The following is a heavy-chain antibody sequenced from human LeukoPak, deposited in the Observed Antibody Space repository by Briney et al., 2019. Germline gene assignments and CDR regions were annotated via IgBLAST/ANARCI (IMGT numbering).Heavy chain of an antibody. CDR2: IIPTFGTA. D-gene: IGHD6-13*01. CDR1: GGTFSSYA. J-gene: IGHJ4*02. V-gene: IGHV1-69*06. Sequence: GSSVKVSCKASGGTFSSYAMSWVRQAPGQGLEWMGGIIPTFGTANYAQKFQGRVTITADKSTSTAYMELSSLRSEDTAVYYCARGDSSSWFYGDYWGQGTLVTVSS. CDR3: ARGDSSSWFYGDY.